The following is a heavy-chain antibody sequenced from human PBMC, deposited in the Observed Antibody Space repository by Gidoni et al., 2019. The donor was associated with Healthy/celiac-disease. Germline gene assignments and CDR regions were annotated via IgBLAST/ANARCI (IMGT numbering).Heavy chain of an antibody. V-gene: IGHV4-59*01. D-gene: IGHD3-10*01. CDR2: IYYSGRT. CDR3: ARAPPMVRAQSRWFDP. J-gene: IGHJ5*02. CDR1: CASISSYY. Sequence: QVQLQESCPGLVKPSETLSLTCTVPCASISSYYWSWIRQPPGKGLEWIGYIYYSGRTNYNPSLKSRVTISVDTSKNQFSLKLSSVTAADTAVYYCARAPPMVRAQSRWFDPWGQGTLVTVSS.